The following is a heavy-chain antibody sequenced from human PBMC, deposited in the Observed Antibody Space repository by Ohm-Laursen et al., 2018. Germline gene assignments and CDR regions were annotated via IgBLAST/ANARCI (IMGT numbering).Heavy chain of an antibody. CDR1: GYTFINYD. D-gene: IGHD6-13*01. Sequence: ASVKVSCNTSGYTFINYDIHWVRQAPGQGLEWMGWINPNSGGTNYAQKFQGRVTMTRDTSISTVYMELSSLRSEDTAVYYCARTGIAAGTVSYFDYWGQGTLVTVSS. J-gene: IGHJ4*02. CDR2: INPNSGGT. V-gene: IGHV1-2*02. CDR3: ARTGIAAGTVSYFDY.